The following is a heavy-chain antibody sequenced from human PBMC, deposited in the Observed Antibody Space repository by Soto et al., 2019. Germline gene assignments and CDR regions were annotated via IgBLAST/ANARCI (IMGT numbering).Heavy chain of an antibody. CDR2: IIDDGSEE. V-gene: IGHV3-7*01. Sequence: EVQLVESGGGLVQPGGSLRLSCVASGFTFSSYWMSWVRQAPGKGLEWVANIIDDGSEEYYVDSVKGRFTISRDNAKNSLYLHMNSLRAEDTAVYYCARAAAPGTVDYWGQGTLVTVSS. CDR3: ARAAAPGTVDY. J-gene: IGHJ4*02. D-gene: IGHD6-13*01. CDR1: GFTFSSYW.